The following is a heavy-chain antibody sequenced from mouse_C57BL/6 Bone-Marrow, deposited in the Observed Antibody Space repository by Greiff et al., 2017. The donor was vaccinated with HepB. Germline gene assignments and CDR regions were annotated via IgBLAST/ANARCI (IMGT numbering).Heavy chain of an antibody. CDR3: ARERGV. Sequence: EVQRVESGGGLVKPGGSLKLSCAASGFTFSSYAMSWVRQTPEKRLEWVATISDGGSYTYYPDNVKGRFTISRDNAKNNLYLQMSHLKSEDTAMYYCARERGVWGTGTTVTVSS. CDR1: GFTFSSYA. V-gene: IGHV5-4*01. J-gene: IGHJ1*03. CDR2: ISDGGSYT.